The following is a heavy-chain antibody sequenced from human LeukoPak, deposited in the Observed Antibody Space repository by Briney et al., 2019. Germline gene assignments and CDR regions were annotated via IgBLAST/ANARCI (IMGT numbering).Heavy chain of an antibody. Sequence: GGSLRLSCSTSGFTFGSYSMNWVRQAPGRGPEWISYISGPSNTIQYADSVKGRFTISRDSAKNSLFLQVNSLRDDDTAVYYCVRDYAWAFDFWGQGARVTVSS. CDR2: ISGPSNTI. D-gene: IGHD3-16*01. CDR3: VRDYAWAFDF. V-gene: IGHV3-48*02. CDR1: GFTFGSYS. J-gene: IGHJ4*02.